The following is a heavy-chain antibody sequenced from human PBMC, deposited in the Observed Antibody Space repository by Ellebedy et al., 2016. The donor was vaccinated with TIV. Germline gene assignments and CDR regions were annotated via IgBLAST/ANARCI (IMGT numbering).Heavy chain of an antibody. Sequence: GESLKISXAASGSTFKSYWMSWVRQAPGKGLEWVANIKQDGSEKYYVDSVKGRFTISRDNAKNSLHLQMNSLRAEDTAVYYCARDYTSPGAWGQGTLVTVSS. J-gene: IGHJ4*02. V-gene: IGHV3-7*01. D-gene: IGHD3-16*01. CDR1: GSTFKSYW. CDR3: ARDYTSPGA. CDR2: IKQDGSEK.